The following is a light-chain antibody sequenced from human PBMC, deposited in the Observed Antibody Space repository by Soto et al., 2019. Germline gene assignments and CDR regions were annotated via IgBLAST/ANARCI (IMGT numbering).Light chain of an antibody. CDR2: GAS. CDR3: QHYATSPYT. V-gene: IGKV3-20*01. J-gene: IGKJ2*01. Sequence: IVLTQSPGTLSLSPGESATLSCRASQSLSRFLAWYQQKPGQAPRLLIYGASSRAAGVPDRFSGSGSGTDFTLTISRLEPEDFAVFYCQHYATSPYTFGQGTRLEIK. CDR1: QSLSRF.